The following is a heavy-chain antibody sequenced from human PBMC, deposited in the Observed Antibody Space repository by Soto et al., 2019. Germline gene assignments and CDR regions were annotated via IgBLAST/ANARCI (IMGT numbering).Heavy chain of an antibody. D-gene: IGHD2-2*02. V-gene: IGHV3-30-3*01. Sequence: QEQVVESGGGVVQPGRSLRLSCVASGFIVSGYSIHWFRQAPGKGLEWVSLISYDGTKKDYADSVKGRFTISRDTSQNTLYLQMTSMRPDDTDVYYCARCWGPGAGYTLGYTWFDPWGQGTLVIVSS. CDR2: ISYDGTKK. CDR1: GFIVSGYS. CDR3: ARCWGPGAGYTLGYTWFDP. J-gene: IGHJ5*02.